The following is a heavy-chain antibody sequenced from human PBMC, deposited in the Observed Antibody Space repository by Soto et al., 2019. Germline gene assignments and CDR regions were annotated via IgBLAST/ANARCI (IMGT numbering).Heavy chain of an antibody. CDR3: TTSLVRGVSPFDY. Sequence: EVQLVESGGGLVKPGGSLRLSCAASGFTFNNAWMSWVRQAPGKGLEWVGRIKSKTDGGTTDYAAPVKGRFTISRDDSKNTLYLQMNSLQTEDTAVYYCTTSLVRGVSPFDYWGQGTLVTVSS. V-gene: IGHV3-15*01. CDR1: GFTFNNAW. J-gene: IGHJ4*02. CDR2: IKSKTDGGTT. D-gene: IGHD3-10*01.